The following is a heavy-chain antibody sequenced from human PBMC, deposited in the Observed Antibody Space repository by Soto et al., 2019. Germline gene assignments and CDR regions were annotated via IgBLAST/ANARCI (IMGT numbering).Heavy chain of an antibody. Sequence: SETLSLTCTVSGGSISSYYWSWIRQPPWKGLEWIGYIYYSGSTNYNPSLKSRVTISVDTSKNQFSLKLSSVTAADTAVYYCARVGYDILTGYWTDAFDIWGQGTMVTVSS. CDR1: GGSISSYY. J-gene: IGHJ3*02. D-gene: IGHD3-9*01. V-gene: IGHV4-59*01. CDR3: ARVGYDILTGYWTDAFDI. CDR2: IYYSGST.